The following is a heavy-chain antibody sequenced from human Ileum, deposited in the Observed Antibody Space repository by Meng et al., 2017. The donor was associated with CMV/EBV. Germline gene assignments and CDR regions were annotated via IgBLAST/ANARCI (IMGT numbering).Heavy chain of an antibody. J-gene: IGHJ4*02. CDR2: INPNSGGT. CDR3: ARGSKNWYGFDY. D-gene: IGHD6-13*01. V-gene: IGHV1-2*06. Sequence: QVQLVQSGAEGKKPGASVKVSCKSSGYTFTDYYMHWVRQAPGQGLEWMGRINPNSGGTNYAQKFQGRVTMTRDTSISAVYVELSSLISDDTAVYYCARGSKNWYGFDYWGQGILVTVSS. CDR1: GYTFTDYY.